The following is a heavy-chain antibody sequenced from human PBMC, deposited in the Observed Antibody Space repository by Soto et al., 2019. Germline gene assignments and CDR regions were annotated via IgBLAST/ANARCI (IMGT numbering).Heavy chain of an antibody. CDR1: GGSISSSSYY. V-gene: IGHV4-39*01. CDR3: ARQGSSWYLGYYYYYYGMDV. Sequence: PSETLSLTCTVSGGSISSSSYYWGWIRQPPGKGLEWIGSIYYSGSTYYNPSLKSRVTISVDTSKNQFSLKLSSVTAADTAVYYCARQGSSWYLGYYYYYYGMDVWGQGTTVTVSS. CDR2: IYYSGST. D-gene: IGHD6-13*01. J-gene: IGHJ6*02.